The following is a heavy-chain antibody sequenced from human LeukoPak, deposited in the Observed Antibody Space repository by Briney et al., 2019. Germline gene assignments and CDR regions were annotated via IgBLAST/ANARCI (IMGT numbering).Heavy chain of an antibody. Sequence: GGSLRLSCAASGFTFSSYSMNWVRQAPGKGLEWVSSISSSSSYIYYADSVKGRFTISRDNAKNSLYLQMNSLRAEDTAVYYCAREEGSSGGYYSHYVYYYYYYGMDVWGQGTTVTVSS. V-gene: IGHV3-21*01. J-gene: IGHJ6*02. D-gene: IGHD1-26*01. CDR2: ISSSSSYI. CDR1: GFTFSSYS. CDR3: AREEGSSGGYYSHYVYYYYYYGMDV.